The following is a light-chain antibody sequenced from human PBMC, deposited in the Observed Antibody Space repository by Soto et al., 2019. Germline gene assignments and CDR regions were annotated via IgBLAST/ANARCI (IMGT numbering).Light chain of an antibody. J-gene: IGKJ1*01. V-gene: IGKV1-5*01. CDR3: HQYHNFPRT. Sequence: DIQMTQSPSTLSASVGDRVTITCRASQNIGTSLAWYQQTPGKAPKLLISDASALESGVPSRFGGSGSGTEFTLTVSSLQPDDFATYYCHQYHNFPRTFGQGTKWIS. CDR2: DAS. CDR1: QNIGTS.